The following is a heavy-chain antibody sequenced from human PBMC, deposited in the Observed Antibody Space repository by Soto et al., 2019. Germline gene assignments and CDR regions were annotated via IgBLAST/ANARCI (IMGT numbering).Heavy chain of an antibody. Sequence: SXKVSFKASGGTXISYAISWVRQAPGQGLEWIGGIIPIFGTANYAQKLKGRVTITADKSTSTAYMELSSLRSEDTAVYYCARDLGIVVVPAPYYYGMDVWGQGTTATVSS. CDR2: IIPIFGTA. J-gene: IGHJ6*02. CDR1: GGTXISYA. D-gene: IGHD2-2*01. CDR3: ARDLGIVVVPAPYYYGMDV. V-gene: IGHV1-69*06.